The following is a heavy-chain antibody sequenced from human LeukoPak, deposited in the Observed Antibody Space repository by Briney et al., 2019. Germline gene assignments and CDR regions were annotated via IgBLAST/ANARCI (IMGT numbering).Heavy chain of an antibody. J-gene: IGHJ1*01. D-gene: IGHD4-23*01. CDR2: ISDSGGST. V-gene: IGHV3-23*01. CDR3: AKDRGGNSGSAEYFQH. CDR1: GFTFSSYA. Sequence: GGSLRLSCAVSGFTFSSYAMSWVRQAQGQGLERVSAISDSGGSTYYADSVKGRFTISRDNSKNTLYLQMNSLRAEDTAVYYCAKDRGGNSGSAEYFQHWGQGTLVTVSS.